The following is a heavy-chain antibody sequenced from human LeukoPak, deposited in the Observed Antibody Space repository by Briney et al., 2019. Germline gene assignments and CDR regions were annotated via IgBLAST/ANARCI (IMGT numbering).Heavy chain of an antibody. Sequence: GASVKVSCKASGYTFTGYYLHWVRQAPGQGLEWMGWINPNSGGTNYAQKFQGRVTMTRDTSTSTAYMELSRLRSDDTAVYYCARDLCSSTSCLNHPYNWFDPWGQGTLVTVSS. CDR1: GYTFTGYY. J-gene: IGHJ5*02. CDR2: INPNSGGT. CDR3: ARDLCSSTSCLNHPYNWFDP. V-gene: IGHV1-2*02. D-gene: IGHD2-2*01.